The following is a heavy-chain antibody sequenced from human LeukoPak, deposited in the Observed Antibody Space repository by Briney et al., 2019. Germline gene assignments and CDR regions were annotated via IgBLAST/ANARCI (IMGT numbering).Heavy chain of an antibody. CDR1: GFTFSTYG. D-gene: IGHD3-16*01. CDR3: ARLWGGNGYSGGSLNL. J-gene: IGHJ5*02. CDR2: VWYDGRNR. Sequence: GGSLRLSCAASGFTFSTYGMHWVRQAPGKGLEWVAVVWYDGRNRDYADSVKGRFTISKDNSNNMVFLQMDRLRAEDTAVYYCARLWGGNGYSGGSLNLWGQGTLVTVPS. V-gene: IGHV3-33*01.